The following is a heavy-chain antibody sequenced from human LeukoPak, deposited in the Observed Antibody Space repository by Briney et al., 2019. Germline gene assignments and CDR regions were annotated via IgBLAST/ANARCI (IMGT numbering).Heavy chain of an antibody. CDR1: GFTVSSND. D-gene: IGHD5-18*01. Sequence: GGSLRLSCAASGFTVSSNDMSWVRQAPGKGLECISVIYSGGSTDYADSVKGRLTISRDNSKNTLYLQMNSLRAEDTAVYYCAKGRGYSYGHESYWGQGTLVTVSS. CDR2: IYSGGST. V-gene: IGHV3-53*01. CDR3: AKGRGYSYGHESY. J-gene: IGHJ4*02.